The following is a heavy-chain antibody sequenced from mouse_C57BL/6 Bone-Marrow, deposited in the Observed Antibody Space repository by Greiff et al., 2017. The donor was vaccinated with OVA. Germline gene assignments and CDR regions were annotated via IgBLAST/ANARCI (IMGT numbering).Heavy chain of an antibody. J-gene: IGHJ3*01. V-gene: IGHV1-42*01. D-gene: IGHD2-2*01. CDR3: ARSTMVTRDWFAY. CDR1: GYSFTGYY. CDR2: INPSTGGT. Sequence: VQLQQSGPELVKPGASVKISCKASGYSFTGYYMNWVKQSPEQSLEWIGEINPSTGGTTYTQKFQAKATLTVDKSSSTAYMQLKSLTSEDSAVYYGARSTMVTRDWFAYWGQGTLVTVSA.